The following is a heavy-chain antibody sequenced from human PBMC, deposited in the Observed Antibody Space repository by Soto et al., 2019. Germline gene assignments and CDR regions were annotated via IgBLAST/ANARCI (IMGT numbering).Heavy chain of an antibody. D-gene: IGHD7-27*01. CDR2: IWYDGSNK. CDR1: GFTFSSYG. CDR3: ARDEGNWGSDY. Sequence: QVQLVESGGGVVQPGRSLRLSCAASGFTFSSYGMHWVRQAPGKGLEWVAVIWYDGSNKYYADSVKGRFTISRDNSKNTLYLQMNRLRAEDTAVYYCARDEGNWGSDYWGQGTLVTVSS. V-gene: IGHV3-33*01. J-gene: IGHJ4*02.